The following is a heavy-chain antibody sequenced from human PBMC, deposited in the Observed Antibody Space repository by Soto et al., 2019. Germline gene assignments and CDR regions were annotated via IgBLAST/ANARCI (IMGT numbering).Heavy chain of an antibody. CDR3: ANAGSYYDESNGRSVAYYVMDV. J-gene: IGHJ6*01. CDR2: VSYEAVTK. Sequence: GGSLRLSCAASGFTFTTSAVHWVRQAPGKGLGWLAVVSYEAVTKNFPDAVRRRITLPRENSKQTASPQMSSLTRDGTAVYYCANAGSYYDESNGRSVAYYVMDVWGQGTTVTVSS. D-gene: IGHD3-10*01. V-gene: IGHV3-30*18. CDR1: GFTFTTSA.